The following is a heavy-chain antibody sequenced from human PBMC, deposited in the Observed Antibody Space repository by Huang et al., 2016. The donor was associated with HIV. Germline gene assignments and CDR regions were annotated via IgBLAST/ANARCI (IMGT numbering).Heavy chain of an antibody. J-gene: IGHJ6*02. CDR2: IYYSGNT. CDR1: GGSISSRSYY. Sequence: LQLQESGPGLVKSSETLSLICTVSGGSISSRSYYWGWIRQPPGKGQEWIGSIYYSGNTYYTPPLKSRVTLSVDTSKNQFSLKVNSVTAAATAVYYCARHGRVAGHYYNNMDVWGRGTTVTVSS. D-gene: IGHD6-19*01. V-gene: IGHV4-39*01. CDR3: ARHGRVAGHYYNNMDV.